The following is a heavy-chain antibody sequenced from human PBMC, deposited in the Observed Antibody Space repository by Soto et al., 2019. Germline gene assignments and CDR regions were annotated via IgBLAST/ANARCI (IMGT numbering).Heavy chain of an antibody. V-gene: IGHV3-7*03. CDR3: ARVRATDYEIDY. J-gene: IGHJ4*02. CDR2: IKRDGSEK. D-gene: IGHD4-17*01. CDR1: GFMFGSYW. Sequence: EVQLVESGGGLVQPGGSLRLSCVASGFMFGSYWMTWVRHAPGKGLEWVANIKRDGSEKYYVDSVKGRFTISRDNADNSLFLHTSSLRADDTAVYYCARVRATDYEIDYWGQGALVTVSS.